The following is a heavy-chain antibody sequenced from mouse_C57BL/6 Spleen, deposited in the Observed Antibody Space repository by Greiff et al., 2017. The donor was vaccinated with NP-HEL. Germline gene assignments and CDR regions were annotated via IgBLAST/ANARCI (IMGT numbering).Heavy chain of an antibody. CDR1: EYEFPSHD. CDR3: ARLPRDYYGSSYGWFAY. J-gene: IGHJ3*01. V-gene: IGHV5-2*01. D-gene: IGHD1-1*01. CDR2: INSDGGST. Sequence: DVKLVESGGGLVQPGESLKLSCESNEYEFPSHDMSWVRKTPEKRLELVAAINSDGGSTYYPDTMERRFIISRDNTKKTLYLQMSSLRSEDTALYYCARLPRDYYGSSYGWFAYWGQGTLVTVSA.